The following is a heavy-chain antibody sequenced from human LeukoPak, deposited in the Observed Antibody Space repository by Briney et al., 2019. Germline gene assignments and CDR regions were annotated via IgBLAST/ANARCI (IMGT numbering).Heavy chain of an antibody. V-gene: IGHV4-31*03. CDR3: ARDSTRRYGGNGGLDY. CDR1: GGSISSGGYY. J-gene: IGHJ4*02. Sequence: SQTLSLTCTVSGGSISSGGYYWSWIRQHPGKGLEWIGYIYYSGSTYYNPSLKSRVTISVDTSKNQFSPKLSSVTAADTAVYYCARDSTRRYGGNGGLDYWGQGTLVTVSS. CDR2: IYYSGST. D-gene: IGHD4-23*01.